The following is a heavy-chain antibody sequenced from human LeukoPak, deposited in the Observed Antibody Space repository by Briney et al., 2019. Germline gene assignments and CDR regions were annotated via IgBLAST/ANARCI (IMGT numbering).Heavy chain of an antibody. CDR3: ARDGGYSYAFN. CDR1: GGSISSSSYY. Sequence: SETLSLTCTVSGGSISSSSYYWGWIRQPPGKGLEWIGYIYYSGSTNYNPSLKSRVTISVDTSKNQFSLKLSSVTAADTAVYYCARDGGYSYAFNWGQGTLVTVSS. J-gene: IGHJ4*02. CDR2: IYYSGST. D-gene: IGHD5-18*01. V-gene: IGHV4-61*01.